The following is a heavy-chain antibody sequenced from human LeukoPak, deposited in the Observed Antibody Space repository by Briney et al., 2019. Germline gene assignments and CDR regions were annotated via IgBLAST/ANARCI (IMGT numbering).Heavy chain of an antibody. Sequence: GGSLRLSCAASGFTFSNAWMSWVRQAPGKGLEWVGRIKSKTDGGTTDYAAPVKGRFTISRDDSKNTLYLQMNSLKTEDTAVYYCTTPTYGDYDPYYFDYWGQGTLVTVSS. CDR3: TTPTYGDYDPYYFDY. J-gene: IGHJ4*02. D-gene: IGHD4-17*01. CDR2: IKSKTDGGTT. CDR1: GFTFSNAW. V-gene: IGHV3-15*01.